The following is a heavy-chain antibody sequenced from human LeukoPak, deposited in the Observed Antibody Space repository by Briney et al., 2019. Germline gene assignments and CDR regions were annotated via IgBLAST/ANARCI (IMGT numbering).Heavy chain of an antibody. CDR1: GFTFSSYA. J-gene: IGHJ4*02. D-gene: IGHD6-13*01. CDR3: AKDRDPGYSSSWYDY. Sequence: GGSLRLPCAASGFTFSSYAVSWVRQAPGKGLEGVSAISGSGGSTYYADSVKGRFTISRDNSKNTLYLQRNSLRAEDTAVYYCAKDRDPGYSSSWYDYWGQGTLVTVSS. CDR2: ISGSGGST. V-gene: IGHV3-23*01.